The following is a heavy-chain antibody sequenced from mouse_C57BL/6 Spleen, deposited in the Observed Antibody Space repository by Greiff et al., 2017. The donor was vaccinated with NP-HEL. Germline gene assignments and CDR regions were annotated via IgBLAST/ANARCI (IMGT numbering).Heavy chain of an antibody. V-gene: IGHV1-69*01. CDR3: ARGDGSHYAMDY. J-gene: IGHJ4*01. Sequence: QVQLKQPGAELVMPGASVKLSCKASGYTFTSYWMHWVKQRPGQGLEWIGEIDPSASYTNYNQKFKGKSTLTEDKSTRTAYMQLSSLTSEDSAVYYWARGDGSHYAMDYWGQGTSVTVSS. CDR2: IDPSASYT. D-gene: IGHD2-3*01. CDR1: GYTFTSYW.